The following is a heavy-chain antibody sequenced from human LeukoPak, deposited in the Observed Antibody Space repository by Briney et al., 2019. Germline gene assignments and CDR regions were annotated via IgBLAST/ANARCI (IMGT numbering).Heavy chain of an antibody. J-gene: IGHJ5*02. D-gene: IGHD3-3*01. V-gene: IGHV1-8*03. CDR3: ARASYYDFWSGYFWFDP. CDR1: GYTFTSYD. CDR2: MNPNSGNT. Sequence: GASVEVSCKASGYTFTSYDINWVRQATGQGLEWMGWMNPNSGNTGYAQKFQGRVTITRNTSISTAYMELSSLRSEDTAVYYCARASYYDFWSGYFWFDPWGQGTLVTVSS.